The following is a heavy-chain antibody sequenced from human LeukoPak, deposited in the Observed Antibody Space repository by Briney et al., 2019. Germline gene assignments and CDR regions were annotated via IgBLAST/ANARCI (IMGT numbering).Heavy chain of an antibody. Sequence: SETLSLTCTVSGGSISSGGYYWSWIRQHPGKGLEWIGYIYYSGSTYYNPSLKSRVTISVDTSKNQFSLKLSSVTAADTAVYYCARELVHSNYFDYWGQGTLVTVSS. CDR2: IYYSGST. CDR1: GGSISSGGYY. J-gene: IGHJ4*02. D-gene: IGHD1-1*01. CDR3: ARELVHSNYFDY. V-gene: IGHV4-31*03.